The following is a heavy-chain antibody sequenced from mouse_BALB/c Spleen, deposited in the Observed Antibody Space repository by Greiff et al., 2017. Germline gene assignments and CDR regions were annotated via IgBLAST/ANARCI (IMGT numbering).Heavy chain of an antibody. CDR1: GFNIKDTY. V-gene: IGHV14-3*02. CDR3: ARRSPYELYAMDY. Sequence: VQLQQSGAELVKPGASVKLSCTASGFNIKDTYMHWVKQRPEQGLEWIGRIDPANGNTKYDPKFQGKATITADTSSNTAYLQLSSLTSEDTAVYYCARRSPYELYAMDYWGQGTSVTVSS. D-gene: IGHD2-3*01. J-gene: IGHJ4*01. CDR2: IDPANGNT.